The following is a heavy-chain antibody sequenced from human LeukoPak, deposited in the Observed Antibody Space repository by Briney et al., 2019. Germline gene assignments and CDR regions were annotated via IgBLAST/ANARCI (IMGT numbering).Heavy chain of an antibody. CDR2: INHSGST. CDR1: GGSFSGYY. V-gene: IGHV4-34*01. D-gene: IGHD6-13*01. CDR3: ARGGIAAAGHNWFDP. J-gene: IGHJ5*02. Sequence: ETLSLTCAVYGGSFSGYYWSWIRQPPGKGLEWIGEINHSGSTNYNPSLKSRVTISVDTSKNQFSLKLSSVTAADTAVYYCARGGIAAAGHNWFDPWGQGTLVTVSS.